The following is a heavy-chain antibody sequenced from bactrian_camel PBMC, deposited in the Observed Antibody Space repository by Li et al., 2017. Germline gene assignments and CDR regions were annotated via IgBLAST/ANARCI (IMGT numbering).Heavy chain of an antibody. J-gene: IGHJ4*01. D-gene: IGHD1*01. CDR1: AYTANRNY. CDR2: IHTIRGTT. V-gene: IGHV3S1*01. CDR3: TQDVGARYGAQWGA. Sequence: HVQLVESGGGSVQAGGSLRLSCTHSAYTANRNYMGWFRQTPGKEREGVAVIHTIRGTTDYADSVKGRFTISQDNTKNTLYLQMDSLQAEDTAMYYCTQDVGARYGAQWGARGQGTQVTVS.